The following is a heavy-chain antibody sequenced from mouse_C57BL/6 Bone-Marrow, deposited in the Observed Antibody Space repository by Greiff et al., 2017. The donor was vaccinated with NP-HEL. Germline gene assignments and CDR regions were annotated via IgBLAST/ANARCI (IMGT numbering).Heavy chain of an antibody. D-gene: IGHD2-4*01. J-gene: IGHJ3*01. V-gene: IGHV2-6*01. Sequence: VQVVESGPGLVAPSQSLSITCPVSGFSLTSYGVDWVRQSPGKGLEWLGVIWGVGSTNYTSALNSRLSISQDTSKSQVFLKMNSLQTDDTAMYYCASADYDRNWFAYWGQGTLLTVSA. CDR3: ASADYDRNWFAY. CDR1: GFSLTSYG. CDR2: IWGVGST.